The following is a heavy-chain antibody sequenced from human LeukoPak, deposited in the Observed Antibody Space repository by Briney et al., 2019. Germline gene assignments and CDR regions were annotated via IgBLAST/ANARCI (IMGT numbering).Heavy chain of an antibody. J-gene: IGHJ3*02. D-gene: IGHD3-22*01. CDR1: GFTFSRYG. CDR2: IWYDGSNR. Sequence: GGSLRLSCAASGFTFSRYGMHWVRQAPGKGLEWVAVIWYDGSNRQYVDSVKGRFTISRDNSKNTLYLQMNSLRADDTAVYYCASQYYYDSSGYWGLMAFDIWGQGTMVTVSS. CDR3: ASQYYYDSSGYWGLMAFDI. V-gene: IGHV3-33*01.